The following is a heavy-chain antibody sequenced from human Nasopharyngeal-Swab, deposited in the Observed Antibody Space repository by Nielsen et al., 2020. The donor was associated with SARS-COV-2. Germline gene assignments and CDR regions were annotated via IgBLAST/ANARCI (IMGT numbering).Heavy chain of an antibody. CDR2: VSGSGGST. Sequence: GGSLRLSCAASGFTFSGYAMSWVRQAPGKGLEWVSAVSGSGGSTYYADSVKGRFTISRDNSKNTLYLQMNSLRAEDTAVYYCAKDLLGSGNYWGQGTLVTVSS. V-gene: IGHV3-23*01. CDR3: AKDLLGSGNY. D-gene: IGHD1-26*01. CDR1: GFTFSGYA. J-gene: IGHJ4*02.